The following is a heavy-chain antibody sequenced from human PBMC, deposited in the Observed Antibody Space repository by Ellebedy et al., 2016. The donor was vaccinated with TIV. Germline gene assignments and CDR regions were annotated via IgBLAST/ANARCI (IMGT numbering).Heavy chain of an antibody. D-gene: IGHD4-17*01. J-gene: IGHJ4*02. CDR1: GFTFSTYW. CDR2: IKQDGTDE. V-gene: IGHV3-7*03. CDR3: ARGLSDYGDCMLDN. Sequence: GESLKISCAASGFTFSTYWMNWVRQAPGKGLEWVANIKQDGTDENYVDSVKGRFTISRDNGKKSLSLEMNSLRAEDSAIYYCARGLSDYGDCMLDNWGQGTLVTVSS.